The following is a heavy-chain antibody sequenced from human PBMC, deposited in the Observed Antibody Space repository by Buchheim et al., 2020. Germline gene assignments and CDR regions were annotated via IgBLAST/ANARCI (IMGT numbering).Heavy chain of an antibody. D-gene: IGHD1-7*01. CDR3: ARDLTGTYWFDP. CDR1: GFIFSDYY. CDR2: ISTSSAYT. Sequence: QVQLVESGGGLVKPGGSLRLSCAASGFIFSDYYMSWIRRTPGKGLERLASISTSSAYTYYADSVKGRFTISRDNAKNSLYLQMNSRGVEDSAIYYCARDLTGTYWFDPWGKGTL. V-gene: IGHV3-11*06. J-gene: IGHJ5*02.